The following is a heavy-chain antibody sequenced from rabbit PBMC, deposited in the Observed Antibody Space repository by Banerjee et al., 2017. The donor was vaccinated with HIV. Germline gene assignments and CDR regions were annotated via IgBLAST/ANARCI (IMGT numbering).Heavy chain of an antibody. Sequence: QSLEESGGDLVKPGASLTLTCTASGFSFSSYYYMCWVRQAPGKGLEWIGCIYAGSGGNSFYASWAKGRFTISKASSTTVTLQMTSLTAADTATYFCARGSSRSDLWGPGTLVTVS. CDR2: IYAGSGGNS. CDR3: ARGSSRSDL. V-gene: IGHV1S40*01. J-gene: IGHJ4*01. CDR1: GFSFSSYYY. D-gene: IGHD1-1*01.